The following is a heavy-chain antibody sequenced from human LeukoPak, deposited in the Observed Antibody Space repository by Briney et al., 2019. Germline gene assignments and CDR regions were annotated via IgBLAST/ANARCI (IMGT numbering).Heavy chain of an antibody. V-gene: IGHV4-39*07. CDR3: AVPFSELLWFGEPTAGMDV. Sequence: PSETLSLTCTVSGGSISSSSYYWGWIRQPPWKGLEWIGSIYYSGSTYYNPSLKSRVTISVDTSKNQFSLKLSSVTAADTAVYYCAVPFSELLWFGEPTAGMDVWGQGTTVTVSS. CDR1: GGSISSSSYY. D-gene: IGHD3-10*01. J-gene: IGHJ6*02. CDR2: IYYSGST.